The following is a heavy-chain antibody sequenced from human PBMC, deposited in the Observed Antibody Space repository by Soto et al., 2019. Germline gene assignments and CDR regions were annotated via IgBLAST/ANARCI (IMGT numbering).Heavy chain of an antibody. J-gene: IGHJ6*03. D-gene: IGHD3-3*01. CDR3: ARGVGYDFWSGYYVPTVNYYYMDV. V-gene: IGHV4-59*01. Sequence: TSETLSLTCTVSGGSISSYYLSWIRQPPGKGLEWIGYIYYSGSTNYNPSLKSRVTISVDTSKNQFSLKLSSVTAADTAVYYCARGVGYDFWSGYYVPTVNYYYMDVWGKGTTVTVSS. CDR2: IYYSGST. CDR1: GGSISSYY.